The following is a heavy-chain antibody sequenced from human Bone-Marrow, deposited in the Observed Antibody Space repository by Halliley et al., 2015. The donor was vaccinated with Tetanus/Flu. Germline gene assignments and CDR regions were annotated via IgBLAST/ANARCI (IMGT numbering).Heavy chain of an antibody. D-gene: IGHD1-1*01. V-gene: IGHV4-31*03. CDR3: ARMGNVGMPTIVDVFDA. J-gene: IGHJ3*01. CDR2: IYHTGSS. CDR1: GGSIRSGGYY. Sequence: LRLSCSVSGGSIRSGGYYWSWIRQHPGKGLEWIGQIYHTGSSDYSPSLKSRLTIAVDTSKNQFSLNLSSVTAADTAVYYCARMGNVGMPTIVDVFDAWGQGTMVTVSS.